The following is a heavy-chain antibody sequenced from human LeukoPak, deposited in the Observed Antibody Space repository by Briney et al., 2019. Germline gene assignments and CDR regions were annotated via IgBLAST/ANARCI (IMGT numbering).Heavy chain of an antibody. CDR1: GFTFSSYA. CDR2: ISYDGSNK. Sequence: PGRSLRLSCAASGFTFSSYAMHWVRQAPGKGLEWVAVISYDGSNKYYADSVKGRFTISRDNSKNTLYLQMNSLRAEDTAVYYCARIEAPFVVVPAAPFDYWGQGTLVTVSS. D-gene: IGHD2-2*01. CDR3: ARIEAPFVVVPAAPFDY. V-gene: IGHV3-30-3*01. J-gene: IGHJ4*02.